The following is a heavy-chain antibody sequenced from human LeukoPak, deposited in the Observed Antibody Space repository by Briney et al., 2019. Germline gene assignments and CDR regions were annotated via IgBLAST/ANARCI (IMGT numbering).Heavy chain of an antibody. J-gene: IGHJ4*02. V-gene: IGHV3-21*01. CDR3: AREPSGSYPHFDY. CDR1: GFTFSSYS. Sequence: GGSLRLSCAASGFTFSSYSMNWVRQAPGKGLEWVSSISSSSSYIYYADSVKGRFTISRDNAKNSLYLQMNSLRAEDTAVYYCAREPSGSYPHFDYWGQGTLVTVSS. CDR2: ISSSSSYI. D-gene: IGHD1-26*01.